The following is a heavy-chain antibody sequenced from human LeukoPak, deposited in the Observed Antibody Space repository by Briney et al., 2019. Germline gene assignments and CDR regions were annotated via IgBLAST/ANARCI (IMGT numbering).Heavy chain of an antibody. D-gene: IGHD2-15*01. V-gene: IGHV3-23*01. J-gene: IGHJ4*02. CDR1: GFTFSDYA. CDR2: ISGGGTYT. CDR3: ARVVVAALDY. Sequence: GGSLRLSCASSGFTFSDYAMTWVRQAPGRGLEWVSAISGGGTYTYYADSVKGRFTISRDNSKNMLYLQMNSLRAEDTAVYYCARVVVAALDYWGQGTLVTVSS.